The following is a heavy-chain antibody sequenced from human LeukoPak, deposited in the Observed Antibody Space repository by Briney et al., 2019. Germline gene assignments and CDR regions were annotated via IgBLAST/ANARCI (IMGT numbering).Heavy chain of an antibody. CDR1: GGSFSGYY. V-gene: IGHV4-34*01. CDR2: INHSGST. D-gene: IGHD6-13*01. J-gene: IGHJ6*03. Sequence: SETLSLTCAVYGGSFSGYYWSWIRQPPGKGLEWIGEINHSGSTNYHPSLKSRVTITVDDTKNQFSQKLLSVTGADKAVYYCARGSQDMTAAGKGQPVHMDVGGKGTTVTVSS. CDR3: ARGSQDMTAAGKGQPVHMDV.